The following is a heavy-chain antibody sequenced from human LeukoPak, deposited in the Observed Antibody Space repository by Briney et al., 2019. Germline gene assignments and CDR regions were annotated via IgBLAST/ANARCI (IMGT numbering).Heavy chain of an antibody. V-gene: IGHV3-43D*03. J-gene: IGHJ4*02. Sequence: PGGSLRLSCAASGFTFDDYAMHWVRQAPGKGLEWVSLISWDGGSTYYADSVKGRFTISRDNSKNSLYLQMNSLRAEDTALYYCAKDIGPLSAAYYFDYWGQGTLVTVSS. D-gene: IGHD6-25*01. CDR3: AKDIGPLSAAYYFDY. CDR1: GFTFDDYA. CDR2: ISWDGGST.